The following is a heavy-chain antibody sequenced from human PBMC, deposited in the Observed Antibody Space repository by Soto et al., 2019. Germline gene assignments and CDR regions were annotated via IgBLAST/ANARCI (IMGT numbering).Heavy chain of an antibody. CDR2: INAGNGNT. D-gene: IGHD1-26*01. CDR3: ARVREITSWSYWRGYYGMDV. Sequence: QVQLVQSGAEVKKPGASVKVSCKASGYTFTSYAMHWVRQAPGQRLEWMGWINAGNGNTKYSQKFQGRVTITRDTSASTAYMELSSLRSEDTAVYYCARVREITSWSYWRGYYGMDVWGQGTTVTVSS. CDR1: GYTFTSYA. V-gene: IGHV1-3*01. J-gene: IGHJ6*02.